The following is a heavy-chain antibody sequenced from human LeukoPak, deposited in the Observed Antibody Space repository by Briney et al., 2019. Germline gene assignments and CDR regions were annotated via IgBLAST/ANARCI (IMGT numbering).Heavy chain of an antibody. J-gene: IGHJ6*03. Sequence: PGGSLRLSCAASGFTFTSYNMNWVRQAPGKGLEWVSGISGGGRDSFYADSVKGRFTISRDNSKNTLFLQMSSLRAEDTAVYYCAKSGYFQYFLMDVWGKGTTVTVSS. CDR3: AKSGYFQYFLMDV. V-gene: IGHV3-23*01. CDR2: ISGGGRDS. D-gene: IGHD3-22*01. CDR1: GFTFTSYN.